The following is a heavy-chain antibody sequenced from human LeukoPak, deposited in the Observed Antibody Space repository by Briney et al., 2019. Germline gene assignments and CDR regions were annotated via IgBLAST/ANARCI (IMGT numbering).Heavy chain of an antibody. D-gene: IGHD3-22*01. CDR3: TRDESPSDSSGYYDAFDF. Sequence: GGSLRLSCAASGFNFNRDWMIWVRQAPGKGLEWVANIKQDGSLKYYVDSVKGRFTISRDNAKNSLYLQMNSLRAEDTAVYYCTRDESPSDSSGYYDAFDFWGQGTMVTVSS. J-gene: IGHJ3*01. CDR2: IKQDGSLK. V-gene: IGHV3-7*01. CDR1: GFNFNRDW.